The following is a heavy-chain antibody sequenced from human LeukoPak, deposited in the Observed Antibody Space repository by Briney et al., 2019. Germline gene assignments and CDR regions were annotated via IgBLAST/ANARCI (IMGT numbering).Heavy chain of an antibody. V-gene: IGHV3-23*01. CDR2: ISGSGGST. J-gene: IGHJ4*02. D-gene: IGHD3-10*01. Sequence: GGSLRLSCAASGFTFSSYAMSWVRQAPGKGLEWVSAISGSGGSTYYADSVKGRFTISRDNSKNMLYLQMNSLRAEDTAVYYCAKAATMHYYGSGSFDYWGQGTLVTVSS. CDR3: AKAATMHYYGSGSFDY. CDR1: GFTFSSYA.